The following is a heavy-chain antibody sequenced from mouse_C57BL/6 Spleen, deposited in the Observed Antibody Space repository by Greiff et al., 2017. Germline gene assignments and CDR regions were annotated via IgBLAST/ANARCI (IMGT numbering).Heavy chain of an antibody. CDR2: IDPEDGDT. CDR1: GFNIKDYY. D-gene: IGHD2-3*01. V-gene: IGHV14-1*01. CDR3: TTTAIYDGYRPRYFDV. Sequence: EVQLQESGAELVRPGASVKLSCTASGFNIKDYYMHWVKQRPEQGLEWIGRIDPEDGDTEYAPNFPGKATMTADTSSNTAYLQLSSLTSEDTAVYYCTTTAIYDGYRPRYFDVWGTGTTVTFSS. J-gene: IGHJ1*03.